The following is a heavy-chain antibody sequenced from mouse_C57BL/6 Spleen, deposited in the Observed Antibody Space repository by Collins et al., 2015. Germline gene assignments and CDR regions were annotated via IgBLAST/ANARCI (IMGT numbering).Heavy chain of an antibody. D-gene: IGHD3-3*01. J-gene: IGHJ4*01. CDR2: IWSDGST. V-gene: IGHV2-6*02. Sequence: QVQLKESGPGLVAPSQSLSITCTVSGFSLTSYGVHWVRQPPGKGLEWLVVIWSDGSTTYNSALKSRLSISKDNSKSQVFLKMNSLQTDDTAMYYCARNGEGTYGGAMDYWGQGTSFTVSS. CDR1: GFSLTSYG. CDR3: ARNGEGTYGGAMDY.